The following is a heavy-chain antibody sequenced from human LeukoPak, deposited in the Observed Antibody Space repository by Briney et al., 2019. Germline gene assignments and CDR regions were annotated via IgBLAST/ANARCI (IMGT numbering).Heavy chain of an antibody. CDR2: IWYDGSNK. D-gene: IGHD2-2*01. Sequence: PELSLRLSCAASGFTFSSYDMHWVRQASGKGLEWVAVIWYDGSNKYYAESVKGRFTISRDNSKNTLYLQMNSLRAEDTAVYCCATTYSAYCSSTSCYGRFDYWGQGTLVTVSS. CDR3: ATTYSAYCSSTSCYGRFDY. J-gene: IGHJ4*02. CDR1: GFTFSSYD. V-gene: IGHV3-33*01.